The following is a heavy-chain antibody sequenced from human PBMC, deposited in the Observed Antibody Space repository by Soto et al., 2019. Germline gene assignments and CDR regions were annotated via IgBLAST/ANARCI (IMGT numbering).Heavy chain of an antibody. D-gene: IGHD2-15*01. CDR1: GYTFTSYG. Sequence: GASVKVSCKASGYTFTSYGISWVRQAPGQGLEWMGTISPCNVNTAYAQKLKGRVTMTTDTSTSTVYMELNSLTSEDTAVYYCARHTPAISISDHWGQGTLVTVSS. CDR3: ARHTPAISISDH. CDR2: ISPCNVNT. J-gene: IGHJ4*02. V-gene: IGHV1-18*01.